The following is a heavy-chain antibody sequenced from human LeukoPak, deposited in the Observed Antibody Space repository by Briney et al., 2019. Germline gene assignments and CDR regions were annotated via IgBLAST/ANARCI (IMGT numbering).Heavy chain of an antibody. CDR3: ARDGGGRFLEWFLDV. CDR1: GGSISSGDYY. V-gene: IGHV4-30-4*08. D-gene: IGHD3-3*01. J-gene: IGHJ6*04. Sequence: SQTLSLTCTVSGGSISSGDYYWSWIRQPPGKGLEWIGYIYYRGSTYYNPSLKSRVTISVDTSKNQFSLKLSSVTAADTAVYYCARDGGGRFLEWFLDVWGKGTTVTVSS. CDR2: IYYRGST.